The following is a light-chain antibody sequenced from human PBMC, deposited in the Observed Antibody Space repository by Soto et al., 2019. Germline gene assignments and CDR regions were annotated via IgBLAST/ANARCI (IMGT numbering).Light chain of an antibody. J-gene: IGKJ1*01. CDR1: QSVSSSY. V-gene: IGKV3-20*01. CDR3: QQYGSSPRT. CDR2: DAS. Sequence: EIVLTQSPGTLSLSPGERATLSCRASQSVSSSYLAWYQQKPGQAPSLLMYDASSRTTGIPDRFSGSGSGTDFTLTISRLEPEDFAVYFCQQYGSSPRTFGQGTKVEIK.